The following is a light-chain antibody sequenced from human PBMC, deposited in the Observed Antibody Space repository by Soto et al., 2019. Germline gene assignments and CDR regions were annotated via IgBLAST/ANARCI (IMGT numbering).Light chain of an antibody. V-gene: IGLV2-14*01. CDR1: SSDVGGYNY. Sequence: QSALTQPASVSGSPGQSITISCTGNSSDVGGYNYVSWYQQHPGQSPKLMIYEVSNRPSGVSNRFSGSKSGNTASLTISGLQAEYEADYYCSSYTSSSTVVFGGGTKLTVL. J-gene: IGLJ2*01. CDR2: EVS. CDR3: SSYTSSSTVV.